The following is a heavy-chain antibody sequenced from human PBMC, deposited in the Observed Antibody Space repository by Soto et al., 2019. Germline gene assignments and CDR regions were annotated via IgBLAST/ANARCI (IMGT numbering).Heavy chain of an antibody. V-gene: IGHV1-46*01. J-gene: IGHJ4*02. D-gene: IGHD2-21*01. Sequence: QVQLVQSGAEVKKPGASVKGSCKASGYIFIHYYIHWVRQAPGQGLEWMAIITPNGGSTNYAQKFQGRVIVTSDTSTSTVSMELNTLGSDDMAVYFCARSLLQGDFWGQGTLVTVSS. CDR3: ARSLLQGDF. CDR1: GYIFIHYY. CDR2: ITPNGGST.